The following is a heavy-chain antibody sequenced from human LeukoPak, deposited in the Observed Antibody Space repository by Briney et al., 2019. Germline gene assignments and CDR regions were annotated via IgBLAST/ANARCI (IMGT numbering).Heavy chain of an antibody. CDR2: IYTSGST. V-gene: IGHV4-61*02. CDR1: GGSISSGSYY. Sequence: PSQTLSLTCTVSGGSISSGSYYWSWIRQPAGKGLEWIGRIYTSGSTNYNPSLKSRVTISVDTSKNQFSLKLSSVTAADTAGYYCARVWKYYYDSSGYDTWGQGTLVTVSS. J-gene: IGHJ5*02. CDR3: ARVWKYYYDSSGYDT. D-gene: IGHD3-22*01.